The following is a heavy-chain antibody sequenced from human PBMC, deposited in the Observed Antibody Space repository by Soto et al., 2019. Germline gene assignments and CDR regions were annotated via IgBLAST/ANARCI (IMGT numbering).Heavy chain of an antibody. CDR1: GGSIISGDYY. D-gene: IGHD2-2*01. J-gene: IGHJ5*02. V-gene: IGHV4-30-4*01. Sequence: LSLTFTVSGGSIISGDYYWSWIRQPPGKGLEWIGYIYYSGSTYYNPPLKSRVTISVDTSKNQFSLKLSSVTAADTAVYYCARDVHIVVVPGWFDPWGQGTLVTVSS. CDR2: IYYSGST. CDR3: ARDVHIVVVPGWFDP.